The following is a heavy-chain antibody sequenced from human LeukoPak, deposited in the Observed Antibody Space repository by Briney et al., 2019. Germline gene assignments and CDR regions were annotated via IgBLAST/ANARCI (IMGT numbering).Heavy chain of an antibody. V-gene: IGHV4-34*01. CDR1: GGSFSGYY. CDR2: INHSGST. Sequence: SETLSLTCAVYGGSFSGYYWSWIRQPPGKGLEWIGEINHSGSTNFNPSLKSRVTISVDTSKNQFSLKLSSVTAANTAVYYCARGRDEEYQLLIYFDYWGRGTLVTVSS. CDR3: ARGRDEEYQLLIYFDY. D-gene: IGHD2-2*01. J-gene: IGHJ4*02.